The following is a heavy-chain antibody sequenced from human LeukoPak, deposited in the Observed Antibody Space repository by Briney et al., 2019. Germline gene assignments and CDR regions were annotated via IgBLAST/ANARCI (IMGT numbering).Heavy chain of an antibody. V-gene: IGHV3-21*04. CDR1: GFTFSYYA. J-gene: IGHJ3*02. CDR3: ARRLGLRWDLQAFDI. Sequence: TGGSLRLSCAASGFTFSYYAMNWVRQAPGKGLEWVSSISTRSTYIYYADSLKGRFTISRDNAKNSLYLQMNSLRAEDTAVYYCARRLGLRWDLQAFDIWGQGTMVTVPS. D-gene: IGHD4-23*01. CDR2: ISTRSTYI.